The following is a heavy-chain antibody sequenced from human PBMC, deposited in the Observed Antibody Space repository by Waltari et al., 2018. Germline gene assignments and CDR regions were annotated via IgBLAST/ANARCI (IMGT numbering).Heavy chain of an antibody. D-gene: IGHD2-15*01. CDR3: VRLEDCTGPGGHCYSGDPFALDV. CDR1: GGSFSGYY. J-gene: IGHJ6*02. V-gene: IGHV4-34*02. Sequence: QVQLQQWGAGLLQSSETLSLTCAVYGGSFSGYYWGWVREPPGKGLEWIGEINQACYTNHNPSRRRRVTMAADTSKSQFSLKLNSVTAADTAVYYCVRLEDCTGPGGHCYSGDPFALDVWGQGTTVTVSS. CDR2: INQACYT.